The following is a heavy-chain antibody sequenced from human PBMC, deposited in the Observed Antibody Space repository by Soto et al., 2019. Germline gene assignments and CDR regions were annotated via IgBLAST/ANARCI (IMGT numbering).Heavy chain of an antibody. Sequence: VKVSCKVSGYTLTELSMHWVRQAPGKGLEWMGGFDPEDGETIYAQKFQGRVTMTEDTSTDTAYMELSSLRSEDTAVYYCATGVYSSGWLPFVYWGHGTLVTVSS. V-gene: IGHV1-24*01. CDR2: FDPEDGET. CDR1: GYTLTELS. D-gene: IGHD6-19*01. J-gene: IGHJ4*01. CDR3: ATGVYSSGWLPFVY.